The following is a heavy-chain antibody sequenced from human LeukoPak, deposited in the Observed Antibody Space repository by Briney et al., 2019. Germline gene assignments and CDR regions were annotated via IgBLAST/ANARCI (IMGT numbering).Heavy chain of an antibody. CDR1: GFTFNNYA. J-gene: IGHJ4*02. CDR3: AKDTGYSSAWYVDY. V-gene: IGHV3-23*01. Sequence: GGSLRLSCAASGFTFNNYAMNWVRQAPGKGLEWVSGVSGNGEITYYPDSVKGRFTISRDNSKNTLYLQMNNLRVEDTAIYFCAKDTGYSSAWYVDYWGQGALVSVSS. D-gene: IGHD6-19*01. CDR2: VSGNGEIT.